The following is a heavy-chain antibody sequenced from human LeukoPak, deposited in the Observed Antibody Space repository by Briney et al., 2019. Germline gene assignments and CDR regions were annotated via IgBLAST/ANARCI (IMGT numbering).Heavy chain of an antibody. CDR3: ARGDMDSVDP. V-gene: IGHV1-46*01. D-gene: IGHD3/OR15-3a*01. Sequence: ASVKLSCKASGYTFINYFIHWVRQAPGQGLEWMGIINPSGGSTTYAQDFQGRLTMARDTSTSTVYMELISLRSEDTAVYYCARGDMDSVDPWGQGTLVTVSS. CDR1: GYTFINYF. J-gene: IGHJ5*02. CDR2: INPSGGST.